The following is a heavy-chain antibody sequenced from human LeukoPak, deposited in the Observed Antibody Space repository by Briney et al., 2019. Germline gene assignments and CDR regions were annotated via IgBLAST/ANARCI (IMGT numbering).Heavy chain of an antibody. J-gene: IGHJ4*02. CDR3: ARRPNWGSIFDY. CDR1: GGSFSGYY. V-gene: IGHV4-34*01. D-gene: IGHD7-27*01. CDR2: INHSGST. Sequence: SETLSLTCAVYGGSFSGYYWSWIRQPPGKGLEWIGEINHSGSTNYNPSLKSRVTISVDTCKNQFSLKLSSVTAADTAVYYCARRPNWGSIFDYWGQGTLVTVSS.